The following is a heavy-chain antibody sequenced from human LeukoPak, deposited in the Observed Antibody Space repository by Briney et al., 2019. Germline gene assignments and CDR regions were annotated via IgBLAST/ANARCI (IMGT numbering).Heavy chain of an antibody. J-gene: IGHJ4*02. Sequence: PGGSLRLSCAAAGFTFSSYAMSWVRQAPGKGLEWVSAISGSCGSTYYAESVKGRFTISRDNSKNTLYLQMNSLRADDKAVYYCAKDRRQQMVLYYFDYWGQGTLVTVSS. CDR3: AKDRRQQMVLYYFDY. CDR2: ISGSCGST. V-gene: IGHV3-23*01. D-gene: IGHD6-13*01. CDR1: GFTFSSYA.